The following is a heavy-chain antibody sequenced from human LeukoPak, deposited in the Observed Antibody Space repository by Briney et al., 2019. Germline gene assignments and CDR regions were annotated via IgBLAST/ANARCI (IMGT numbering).Heavy chain of an antibody. Sequence: GESLKISCKGSGYSFTSYWISWVRQMPGKGLEWMGRIDPSDSYTNYSPSFQGHVTISADKSISTAYPQWSSLKASDTAMYYCARLIVGATWLDFWGQGTTVTVSS. D-gene: IGHD1-26*01. CDR1: GYSFTSYW. V-gene: IGHV5-10-1*01. CDR3: ARLIVGATWLDF. J-gene: IGHJ6*02. CDR2: IDPSDSYT.